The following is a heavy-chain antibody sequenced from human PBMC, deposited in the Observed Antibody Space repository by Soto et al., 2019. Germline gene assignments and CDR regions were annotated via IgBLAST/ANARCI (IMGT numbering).Heavy chain of an antibody. CDR1: GGSSSGYI. CDR2: INHSGSA. V-gene: IGHV4-34*01. Sequence: SETLSLTCDVYGGSSSGYIWTWIRQTPGKGLQWIGQINHSGSANYNPSLKSRVTISVHTSNSQFSLELSSVTAADTAVYYCARGLITGGQNRGGWYFLASWGKGTQVTVSS. J-gene: IGHJ4*02. D-gene: IGHD6-19*01. CDR3: ARGLITGGQNRGGWYFLAS.